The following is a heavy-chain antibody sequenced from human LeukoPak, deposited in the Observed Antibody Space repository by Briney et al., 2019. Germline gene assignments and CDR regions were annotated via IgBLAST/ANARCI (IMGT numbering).Heavy chain of an antibody. D-gene: IGHD6-13*01. V-gene: IGHV3-48*04. CDR1: GFTFSSYA. CDR3: ARDRSSSRDAFDI. Sequence: GGSLRLSCAASGFTFSSYAMSWVRQAPGKGLEWVSYISSSSSTIYYADSVKGRFTISRDNAKNTLYLQMNSLRAEDTAVYYCARDRSSSRDAFDIWGQGTMVTVSS. J-gene: IGHJ3*02. CDR2: ISSSSSTI.